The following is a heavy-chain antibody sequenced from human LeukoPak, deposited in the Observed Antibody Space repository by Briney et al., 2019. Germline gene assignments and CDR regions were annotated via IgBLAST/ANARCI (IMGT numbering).Heavy chain of an antibody. V-gene: IGHV1-46*03. J-gene: IGHJ4*02. Sequence: ASVKVSCKASGYTFTSYYTHWVRQAPGQGLEWMGIINPSGGSTSYAQKFQGRVTMTRDTSTSTVYMELSSLRSEDTAVYYCAREEQQLALDYWGQGTLVTVSS. CDR3: AREEQQLALDY. CDR1: GYTFTSYY. D-gene: IGHD6-13*01. CDR2: INPSGGST.